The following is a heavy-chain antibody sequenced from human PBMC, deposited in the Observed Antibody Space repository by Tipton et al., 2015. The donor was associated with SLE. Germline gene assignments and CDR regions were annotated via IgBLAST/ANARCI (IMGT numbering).Heavy chain of an antibody. CDR2: IYHDGRT. CDR3: ARRYGDYDGFDY. J-gene: IGHJ4*02. CDR1: GNVISRGYF. D-gene: IGHD4-17*01. Sequence: GLVKPSETLSLTCGVSGNVISRGYFWGWIRQSPGKGLEWIGSIYHDGRTYYNPSLKSRFTISIDTSKNQFSLKLVSVTAADTAVYYCARRYGDYDGFDYWGQGTLVTVSS. V-gene: IGHV4-38-2*01.